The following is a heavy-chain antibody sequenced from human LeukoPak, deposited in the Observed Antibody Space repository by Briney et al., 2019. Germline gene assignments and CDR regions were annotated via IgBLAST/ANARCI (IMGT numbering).Heavy chain of an antibody. D-gene: IGHD2-2*01. CDR1: GYTFTGYY. CDR2: INPNSGGT. V-gene: IGHV1-2*02. J-gene: IGHJ4*02. Sequence: ASVKVSCKASGYTFTGYYMHWVRQAPGQGLEWMGWINPNSGGTNYAQKFQGRVTMTRDTSISTAYMELSRLRSDDTAVYYCARGDIVVVPAAMAVVDYWGQGTLVTVSS. CDR3: ARGDIVVVPAAMAVVDY.